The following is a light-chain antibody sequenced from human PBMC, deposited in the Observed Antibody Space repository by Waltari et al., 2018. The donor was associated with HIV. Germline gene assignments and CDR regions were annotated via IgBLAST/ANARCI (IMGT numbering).Light chain of an antibody. CDR3: KSKTSSSTPCV. V-gene: IGLV2-14*03. Sequence: PGQSITISCTGSSSDIGAYNSVSWYQQHPGKAPKLIIYDVSNRPSGVSGRFSGSKSGNTASLTISGLQAEDEADYFCKSKTSSSTPCVFGTGTKVVVL. CDR1: SSDIGAYNS. CDR2: DVS. J-gene: IGLJ1*01.